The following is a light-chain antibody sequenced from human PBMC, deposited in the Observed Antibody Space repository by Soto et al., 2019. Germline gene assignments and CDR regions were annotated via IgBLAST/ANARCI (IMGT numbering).Light chain of an antibody. Sequence: DIQMTQSPSTLSASVGDGVTITFRASQSLNNYVAWYQQKPGKARKLLIYDASTLDRGVPSRFSGTGSGTEFTLTISTLQPDDFATYSFQQYYRSSITIGQGT. CDR2: DAS. CDR1: QSLNNY. CDR3: QQYYRSSIT. V-gene: IGKV1-5*01. J-gene: IGKJ5*01.